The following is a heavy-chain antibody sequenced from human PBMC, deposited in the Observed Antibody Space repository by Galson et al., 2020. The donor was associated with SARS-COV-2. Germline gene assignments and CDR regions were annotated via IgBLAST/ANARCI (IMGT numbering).Heavy chain of an antibody. CDR1: GYTFSTYD. D-gene: IGHD5-18*01. CDR2: ISTQSGNT. CDR3: GRGGYINGYDY. Sequence: ASVKVSCKASGYTFSTYDISWVRQAPGQGLEWMGWISTQSGNTNYAQKLQGRVTLTTDTSTSSAYMELRRLRSDATGVYYCGRGGYINGYDYWGQGSLVTVSS. V-gene: IGHV1-18*01. J-gene: IGHJ4*02.